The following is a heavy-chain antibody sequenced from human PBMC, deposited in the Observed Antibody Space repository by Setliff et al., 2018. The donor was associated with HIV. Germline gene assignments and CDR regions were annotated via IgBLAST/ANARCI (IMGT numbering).Heavy chain of an antibody. Sequence: SETLSLTCAVYGGSFTDFYWTFIRQSPGKGLEWIGEITHSGSTTYDPSLKSRIIVSVDTSKNQFSLKLTSVTAADMGVYYCARGRKKTLAVSGTRYFDFWGQGTLVTVSS. J-gene: IGHJ4*02. CDR3: ARGRKKTLAVSGTRYFDF. CDR2: ITHSGST. V-gene: IGHV4-34*01. D-gene: IGHD6-19*01. CDR1: GGSFTDFY.